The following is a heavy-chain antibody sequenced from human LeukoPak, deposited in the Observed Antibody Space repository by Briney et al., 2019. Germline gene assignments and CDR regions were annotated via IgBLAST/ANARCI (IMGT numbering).Heavy chain of an antibody. CDR1: GVSISSYY. Sequence: SETLSLTCTVSGVSISSYYWSWIRQPPGKGLEWIGYIYYSGGTNYNPSLKSRVTISVDTSKNQFSLKLSSVTAADTAVYYCARVPYGDYGMDVWGQGTTVTVSS. V-gene: IGHV4-59*01. J-gene: IGHJ6*02. D-gene: IGHD4-17*01. CDR3: ARVPYGDYGMDV. CDR2: IYYSGGT.